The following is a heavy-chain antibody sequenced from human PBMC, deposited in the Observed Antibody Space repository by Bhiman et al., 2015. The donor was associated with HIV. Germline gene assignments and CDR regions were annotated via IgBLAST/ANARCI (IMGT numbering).Heavy chain of an antibody. CDR2: IWYDGTNR. D-gene: IGHD3-22*01. Sequence: VQLVESGGGLVQPGGSLRLSCAASGFTFSSYGMHWVRQAPGKGLEWVAVIWYDGTNRYYTDSVKGRFTISRDNFKNTLYLQINSLRAEDTAVYYCAKDRRELVITDFDYWGQGTLVTVSS. CDR3: AKDRRELVITDFDY. J-gene: IGHJ4*02. CDR1: GFTFSSYG. V-gene: IGHV3-33*06.